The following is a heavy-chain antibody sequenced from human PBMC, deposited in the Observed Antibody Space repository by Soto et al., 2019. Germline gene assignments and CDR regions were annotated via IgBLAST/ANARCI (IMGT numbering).Heavy chain of an antibody. J-gene: IGHJ4*02. CDR1: GFTFSIYW. V-gene: IGHV3-7*03. CDR2: IKQDGSEK. D-gene: IGHD2-2*02. Sequence: EVQLVESGGVLVQPGGSLKLSCAASGFTFSIYWMSWVRQAPGKGLEWVANIKQDGSEKYYVDSVKGRFTISRDNAKKARYLQMNRLRSEDTDVYYCARDGCAIDHYFDFWGQGTLVTVSS. CDR3: ARDGCAIDHYFDF.